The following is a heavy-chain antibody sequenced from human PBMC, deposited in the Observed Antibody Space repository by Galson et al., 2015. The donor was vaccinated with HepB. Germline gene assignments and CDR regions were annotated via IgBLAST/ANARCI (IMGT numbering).Heavy chain of an antibody. CDR3: ANSPTVSSSWFLVDS. V-gene: IGHV3-23*01. J-gene: IGHJ5*01. CDR1: GFTFSRYA. D-gene: IGHD6-13*01. Sequence: SLRLSCAASGFTFSRYAMNWVRQAPGKGLEWVSAISGSGGSTYYADSVKGRFTISRDNSKNTLYLQMNSLRAEDTAVYYCANSPTVSSSWFLVDSWGQGTLVTVAS. CDR2: ISGSGGST.